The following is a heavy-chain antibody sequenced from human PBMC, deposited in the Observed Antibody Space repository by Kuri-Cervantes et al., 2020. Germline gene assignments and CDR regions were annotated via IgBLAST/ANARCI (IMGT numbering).Heavy chain of an antibody. Sequence: LSLTCAASGFTFSSYGMHWVRQAPGKGLEWVAVISYDGSNKYYADSVKGRFTISRDNSKNALYPQMNSLRAEDTAVYYCAREGSYSSSVSQNDYWGQGTLVTVSS. V-gene: IGHV3-30*03. CDR2: ISYDGSNK. CDR3: AREGSYSSSVSQNDY. J-gene: IGHJ4*02. D-gene: IGHD6-6*01. CDR1: GFTFSSYG.